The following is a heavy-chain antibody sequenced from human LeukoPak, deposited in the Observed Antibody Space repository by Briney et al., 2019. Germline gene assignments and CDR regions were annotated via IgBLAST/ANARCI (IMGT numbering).Heavy chain of an antibody. Sequence: GGSLRLSCAASGFTFSNYWMTWVRQAPGKGLEWVANIKQGASEKYCVDSVKGRFTISRDDAKNSLYLQMNSLRAEDTAVYYCARERREAAGFDPWGQGTLVTVSS. V-gene: IGHV3-7*04. CDR3: ARERREAAGFDP. CDR2: IKQGASEK. CDR1: GFTFSNYW. J-gene: IGHJ5*02. D-gene: IGHD6-25*01.